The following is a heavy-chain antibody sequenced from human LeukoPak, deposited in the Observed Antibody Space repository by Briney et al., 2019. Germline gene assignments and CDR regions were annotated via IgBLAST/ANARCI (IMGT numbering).Heavy chain of an antibody. CDR2: FYSTGST. D-gene: IGHD1-26*01. J-gene: IGHJ4*02. Sequence: SETLSLTCTVSGGSISSYYWTWIRQPAGKGLEWIARFYSTGSTNYNPSLKSRVTMSVDTSKDQFSLKLSSVTAADTAVYYCARDQYSGSLDYWGQGTLVTVSS. V-gene: IGHV4-4*07. CDR1: GGSISSYY. CDR3: ARDQYSGSLDY.